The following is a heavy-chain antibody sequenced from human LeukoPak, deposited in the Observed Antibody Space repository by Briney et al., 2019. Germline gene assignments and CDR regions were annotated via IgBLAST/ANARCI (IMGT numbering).Heavy chain of an antibody. D-gene: IGHD5-24*01. CDR2: ISSSSSYI. V-gene: IGHV3-21*01. Sequence: GGSLRLSCAASGSTFSSYSMNWVRQAPGKGLEWVSSISSSSSYIYYADSVKGRFTISRDNAKNSLYLQMNSLRAEDTAVYYCARDSGGWLQLPYYYYMDVWGKGTTVTVSS. J-gene: IGHJ6*03. CDR3: ARDSGGWLQLPYYYYMDV. CDR1: GSTFSSYS.